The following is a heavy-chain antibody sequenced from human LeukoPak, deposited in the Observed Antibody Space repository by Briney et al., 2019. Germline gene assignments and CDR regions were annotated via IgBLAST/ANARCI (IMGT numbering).Heavy chain of an antibody. V-gene: IGHV5-51*01. CDR1: GYSFASYW. J-gene: IGHJ4*02. CDR3: ARRASYCSGGRCSSTAVDY. D-gene: IGHD2-15*01. CDR2: IYPGDSDT. Sequence: GESLKISCWGSGYSFASYWIGWVRQMPGKGLEWMGTIYPGDSDTRYSPSFQGQVTISADKSISTAYLQWCSLKASDTAMYYCARRASYCSGGRCSSTAVDYWGQGTLVTVSS.